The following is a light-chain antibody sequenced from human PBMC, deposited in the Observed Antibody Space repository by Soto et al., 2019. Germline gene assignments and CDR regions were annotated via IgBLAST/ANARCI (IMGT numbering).Light chain of an antibody. J-gene: IGKJ1*01. CDR1: QTGSNSY. Sequence: EIVMTQSPATLSVSPGERATLSCRASQTGSNSYLAWYQHKSGQAPRLLIYGVYTRASGIPDRFSGSGSGTEFTLTISSLQSEDFAVYYCQQYNNWPITFGQGTKVDIK. CDR2: GVY. CDR3: QQYNNWPIT. V-gene: IGKV3D-15*01.